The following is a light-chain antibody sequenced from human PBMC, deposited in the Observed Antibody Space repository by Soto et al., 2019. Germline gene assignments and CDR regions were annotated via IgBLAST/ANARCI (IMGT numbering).Light chain of an antibody. Sequence: EIVLTQSPATLSLSPGEGATLSSRASQSVTSYLAWYQQKPGQAPRLLIYDVSNRASGIPARFSGSGSETDFTLTISSLEPEDFAVYYCQKRSDWPLNFGQGTRLEI. V-gene: IGKV3-11*01. CDR3: QKRSDWPLN. CDR1: QSVTSY. J-gene: IGKJ5*01. CDR2: DVS.